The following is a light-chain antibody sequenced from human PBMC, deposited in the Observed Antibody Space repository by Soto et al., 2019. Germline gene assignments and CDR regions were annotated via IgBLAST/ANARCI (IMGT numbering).Light chain of an antibody. CDR3: QQYDTFSGT. J-gene: IGKJ1*01. CDR2: KAS. V-gene: IGKV1-5*03. Sequence: IQMTQSPATLSGSVGARVTITCRASQTSSSWLAWYQQKPGKAPKLMIYKASTLKSGVPSRSSGSGSGTEFTLTISSLQPDDFATYYCQQYDTFSGTFGPGTKVDI. CDR1: QTSSSW.